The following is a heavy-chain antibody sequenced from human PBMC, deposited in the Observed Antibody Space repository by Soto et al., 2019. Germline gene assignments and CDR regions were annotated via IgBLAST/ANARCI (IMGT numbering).Heavy chain of an antibody. CDR2: HYSGGST. V-gene: IGHV3-53*01. D-gene: IGHD1-26*01. CDR3: ARHRHPRGTVGATSPLDP. CDR1: GFSVSSNY. J-gene: IGHJ5*02. Sequence: HPGGSLRLSCAISGFSVSSNYLSWVRQAPGKGLEWVSVHYSGGSTYYADSVQGRFTISGDKSNNTLYLQMRRVRAEDTAVYFCARHRHPRGTVGATSPLDPWGQGTQVTVSS.